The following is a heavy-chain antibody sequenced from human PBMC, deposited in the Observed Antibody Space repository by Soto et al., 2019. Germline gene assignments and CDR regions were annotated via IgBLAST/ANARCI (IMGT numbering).Heavy chain of an antibody. V-gene: IGHV1-69*13. J-gene: IGHJ4*02. CDR2: IIPIFGTA. CDR3: AREIRDSGGDPGVFDY. D-gene: IGHD2-21*01. CDR1: GGTFSSYA. Sequence: ASVKVSCKASGGTFSSYAISWVRQAPGQGLEWMGGIIPIFGTANYAQKFQGRVTITADESTSTAYMELSSLRSEDTAVYCCAREIRDSGGDPGVFDYWGQGTLVTVSS.